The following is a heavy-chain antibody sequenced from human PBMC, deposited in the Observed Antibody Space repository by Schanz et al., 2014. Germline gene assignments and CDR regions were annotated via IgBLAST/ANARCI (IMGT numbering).Heavy chain of an antibody. D-gene: IGHD6-6*01. CDR1: GYTFTRSG. V-gene: IGHV1-18*01. Sequence: QVPLEQSGPEVKEPGASVKVSCKASGYTFTRSGISWVRQAPGQGLEWMGWIGGSRGNTNFAQKFQGRVTMTRDTSISTAYMELSRLRSDDTAVYYCARAGQDFEYSSLSPIWYFDLWGRGTLVTVSS. CDR3: ARAGQDFEYSSLSPIWYFDL. J-gene: IGHJ2*01. CDR2: IGGSRGNT.